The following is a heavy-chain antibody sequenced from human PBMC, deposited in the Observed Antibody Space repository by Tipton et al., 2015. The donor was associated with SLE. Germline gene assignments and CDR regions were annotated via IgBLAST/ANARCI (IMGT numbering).Heavy chain of an antibody. Sequence: SLRLSCAASGFTFSNAWMNWVRQAPGKGLEWVSSISSSSSYIYYADSVKGRFTISRDNAKNSLYLQMNSLRAEDTAVYYCARESNGGVAFDIWGQGTMVTVSS. V-gene: IGHV3-21*01. D-gene: IGHD4-23*01. CDR2: ISSSSSYI. CDR1: GFTFSNAW. CDR3: ARESNGGVAFDI. J-gene: IGHJ3*02.